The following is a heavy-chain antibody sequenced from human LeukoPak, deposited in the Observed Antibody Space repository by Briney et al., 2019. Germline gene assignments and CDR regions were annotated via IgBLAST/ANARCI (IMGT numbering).Heavy chain of an antibody. CDR1: GGSISSYY. Sequence: SETLSLTCTVSGGSISSYYWSWIRQPPGKGLEWSGYIYYSGSTTYNPSLKSRVTISVDTSTNQFSLELSSVTAADPAVYYCARGTLGYCSGGSCYSDLFAFGIWGQGTMVTVSS. CDR3: ARGTLGYCSGGSCYSDLFAFGI. V-gene: IGHV4-59*12. J-gene: IGHJ3*02. CDR2: IYYSGST. D-gene: IGHD2-15*01.